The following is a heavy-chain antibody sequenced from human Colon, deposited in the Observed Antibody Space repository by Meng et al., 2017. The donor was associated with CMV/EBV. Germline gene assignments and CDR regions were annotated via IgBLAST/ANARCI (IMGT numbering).Heavy chain of an antibody. CDR1: GFIFGDYA. J-gene: IGHJ6*02. Sequence: GESLKISCTASGFIFGDYAMSWVRQAPGKGLEWVGFIRSKAYGGTTEYAASVKGRFTISRDDSKSIAYLQMNSLKTEDTAVYYCTREGITIFGVVIFDYGMDVWGQGTTVTVSS. CDR2: IRSKAYGGTT. V-gene: IGHV3-49*04. CDR3: TREGITIFGVVIFDYGMDV. D-gene: IGHD3-3*01.